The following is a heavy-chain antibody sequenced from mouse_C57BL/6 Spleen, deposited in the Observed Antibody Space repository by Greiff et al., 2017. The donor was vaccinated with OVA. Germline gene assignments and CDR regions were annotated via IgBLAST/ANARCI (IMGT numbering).Heavy chain of an antibody. Sequence: QVQLKQPGAELVKPGASVKLSCKASGYNFNSYWMHWVKQRPGRGLEWIGRIDPNSGGTKYNEKFKSKARLTVDKPSSTAYMQLSSLTSEEAAVYYCARGDSNDGGDWGQGTTLTGSS. CDR2: IDPNSGGT. D-gene: IGHD2-12*01. CDR1: GYNFNSYW. CDR3: ARGDSNDGGD. J-gene: IGHJ2*01. V-gene: IGHV1-72*01.